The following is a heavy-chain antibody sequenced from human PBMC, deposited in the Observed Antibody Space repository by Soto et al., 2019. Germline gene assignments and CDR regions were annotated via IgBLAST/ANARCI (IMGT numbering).Heavy chain of an antibody. Sequence: GGSLRLSCAASGFTVSSNYMSWVRQAPGKGLEWVAVIYSGGSTYYADSVEGRFTISRDNSKNTLYLQMNSLRAEDTAVYYCAKAGEGVVPAYGMDVWGQGTTVTVSS. J-gene: IGHJ6*02. D-gene: IGHD2-2*01. CDR2: IYSGGST. CDR1: GFTVSSNY. V-gene: IGHV3-53*01. CDR3: AKAGEGVVPAYGMDV.